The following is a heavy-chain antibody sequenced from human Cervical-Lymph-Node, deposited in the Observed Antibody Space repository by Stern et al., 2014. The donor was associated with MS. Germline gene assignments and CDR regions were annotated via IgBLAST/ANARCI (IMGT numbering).Heavy chain of an antibody. J-gene: IGHJ4*02. CDR1: GFTFSDYY. CDR3: ARFRSYGPFDY. Sequence: VQLVESGGGLVKPGGSLRLSCAASGFTFSDYYMSWIRQAPGKGLELVSYITDVNTINYADSVKGRFTISRDNAKNSLYLQMNSLRAEDTAVYYCARFRSYGPFDYWGQGTLVTVSS. CDR2: ITDVNTI. V-gene: IGHV3-11*01. D-gene: IGHD5-18*01.